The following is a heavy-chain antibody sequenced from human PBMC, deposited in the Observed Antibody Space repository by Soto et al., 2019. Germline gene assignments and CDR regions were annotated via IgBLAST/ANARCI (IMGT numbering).Heavy chain of an antibody. Sequence: GASVTVSCKASGGTFSSYAISWVRQAPGQGLEWMGGIIPIFGTANYAQKFQGRVTITADESTSTAYMELSSLRSEDTAVYYCARSDATGVPAAISPEGFYYYYYGMDVWGQGTTVTVSS. CDR1: GGTFSSYA. CDR3: ARSDATGVPAAISPEGFYYYYYGMDV. D-gene: IGHD2-2*01. V-gene: IGHV1-69*13. CDR2: IIPIFGTA. J-gene: IGHJ6*02.